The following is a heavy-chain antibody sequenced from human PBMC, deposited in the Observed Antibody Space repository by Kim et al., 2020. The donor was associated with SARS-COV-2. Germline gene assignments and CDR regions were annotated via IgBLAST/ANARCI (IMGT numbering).Heavy chain of an antibody. J-gene: IGHJ5*02. V-gene: IGHV1-24*01. CDR1: GYTLTELS. D-gene: IGHD6-6*01. Sequence: ASVKVSCKVSGYTLTELSMHWVRQAPGKGLEWRGGFDPEDGETIYAQKFQGRVTMTEDTSTDTAYMELSSLRSEDTAVYYCATAPALVRDGWFDPWGQGTLVTVSS. CDR2: FDPEDGET. CDR3: ATAPALVRDGWFDP.